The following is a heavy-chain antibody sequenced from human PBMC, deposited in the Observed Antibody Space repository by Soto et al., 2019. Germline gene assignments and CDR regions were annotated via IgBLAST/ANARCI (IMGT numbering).Heavy chain of an antibody. CDR1: GFTVSSNY. J-gene: IGHJ6*02. CDR3: ARDLSSDYGMDV. V-gene: IGHV3-66*01. Sequence: TGGSLRLSCAASGFTVSSNYMSWVRQAPGKGLEWVSVIYSGGSTYYADSVKGRFTISRDNSKNTLYLQMNSLRAEDTAVYYCARDLSSDYGMDVWGQGTTVTVSS. CDR2: IYSGGST.